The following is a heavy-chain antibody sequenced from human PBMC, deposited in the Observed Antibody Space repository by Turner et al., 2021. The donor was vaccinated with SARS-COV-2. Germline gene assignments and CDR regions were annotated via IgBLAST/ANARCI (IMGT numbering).Heavy chain of an antibody. CDR1: GYRFNGYY. V-gene: IGHV1-2*02. CDR2: INPNTGAT. Sequence: QVQLVQSGTEVRKPGASVKFSCRASGYRFNGYYIHWVRQAPGQGLEWMGWINPNTGATNYAQKSQGRVTLTRDTSIRTVYMELTRLRADDTAVYYCAKDSGAVDGSFDFWGQGSLVAVSS. CDR3: AKDSGAVDGSFDF. J-gene: IGHJ4*02. D-gene: IGHD3-10*01.